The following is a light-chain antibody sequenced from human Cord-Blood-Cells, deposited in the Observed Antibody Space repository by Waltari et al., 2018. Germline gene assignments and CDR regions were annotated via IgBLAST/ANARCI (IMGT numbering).Light chain of an antibody. CDR1: RSVSSN. CDR3: QQYNNWPRT. CDR2: GAS. J-gene: IGKJ1*01. Sequence: EIEMTQSPATLSVSPGERAPASCRASRSVSSNFAWYQQKPGQAPRPPIDGASTRATGIPGRFSGGGSGTEFTLTISSLQSEDFAVNYGQQYNNWPRTFGQWTKVEIK. V-gene: IGKV3-15*01.